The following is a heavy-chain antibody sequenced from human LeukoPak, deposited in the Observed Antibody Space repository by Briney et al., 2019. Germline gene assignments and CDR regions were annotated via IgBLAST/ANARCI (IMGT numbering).Heavy chain of an antibody. V-gene: IGHV3-21*01. J-gene: IGHJ6*02. Sequence: GGSLRLSCAASGFTFSTYSMNWVRQTPGKGLEWVSSISSTGTYIYYADSLKGRFTISRDNAKNSLYLQMSSLRAEDTAIYYCARKLQNFGMDVWGQGTTVTVSS. CDR1: GFTFSTYS. D-gene: IGHD4-11*01. CDR3: ARKLQNFGMDV. CDR2: ISSTGTYI.